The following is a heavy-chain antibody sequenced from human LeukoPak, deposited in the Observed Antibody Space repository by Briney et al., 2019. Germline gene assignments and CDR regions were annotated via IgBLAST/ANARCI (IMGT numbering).Heavy chain of an antibody. D-gene: IGHD1-1*01. CDR1: GFTLSSYG. V-gene: IGHV3-30*18. J-gene: IGHJ4*02. Sequence: PGRSLRLSCAASGFTLSSYGMHWVRQAPGKGLEWVAVISYDGSNKYYADSVKGRFTISRDNSKNTLYLQMNSLRAGDTAVYYCAKRIGTTGTGDYWGQGTLVTVSS. CDR2: ISYDGSNK. CDR3: AKRIGTTGTGDY.